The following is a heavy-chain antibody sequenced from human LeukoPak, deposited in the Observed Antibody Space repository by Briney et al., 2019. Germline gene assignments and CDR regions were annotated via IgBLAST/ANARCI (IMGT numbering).Heavy chain of an antibody. V-gene: IGHV1-58*02. CDR1: GFTFTSSA. CDR3: AMKAVPRPRLYDAFDF. CDR2: IVVGSGNT. D-gene: IGHD2-2*02. J-gene: IGHJ3*01. Sequence: SVKVSCKASGFTFTSSAMQWVRQARGQRLEWIGWIVVGSGNTNYAQKFQERVTITRDMSTSTAYMELSSLRADDTAVYYCAMKAVPRPRLYDAFDFWGQGTVVTVSS.